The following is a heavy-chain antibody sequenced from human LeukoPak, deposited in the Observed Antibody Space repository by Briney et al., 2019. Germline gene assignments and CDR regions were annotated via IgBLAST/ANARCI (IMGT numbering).Heavy chain of an antibody. CDR2: ISYDGSNK. CDR1: GFTFSSYA. Sequence: GGSLRLSCAASGFTFSSYAMHWVRQAPGKGLEWVAVISYDGSNKYYADSVKGRFTISRDNAKNTLYLQMNSLRAEDTAVYYCARGPWSSPDYWGQGTLVTVSS. CDR3: ARGPWSSPDY. D-gene: IGHD3-3*01. V-gene: IGHV3-30-3*01. J-gene: IGHJ4*02.